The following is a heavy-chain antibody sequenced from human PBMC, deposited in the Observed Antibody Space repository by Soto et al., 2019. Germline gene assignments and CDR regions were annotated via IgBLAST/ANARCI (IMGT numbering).Heavy chain of an antibody. CDR3: AIYEVAVNWNYGYYYYGMDV. Sequence: ASVKVSCKASGYTFTSYGISWVRQAPGQGLEWMGWISAYNGNTNYAQKLQGRVTMTTDTSTSTAYMELRSLRSDDTAVYYCAIYEVAVNWNYGYYYYGMDVWGQGTTVTVSS. V-gene: IGHV1-18*01. J-gene: IGHJ6*02. D-gene: IGHD1-7*01. CDR2: ISAYNGNT. CDR1: GYTFTSYG.